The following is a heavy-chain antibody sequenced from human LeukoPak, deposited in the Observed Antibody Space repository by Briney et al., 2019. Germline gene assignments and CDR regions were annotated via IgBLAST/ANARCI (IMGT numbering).Heavy chain of an antibody. V-gene: IGHV3-23*01. CDR3: ARDETYSSSPDY. J-gene: IGHJ4*02. CDR1: GFTFISCA. D-gene: IGHD6-6*01. CDR2: ISGSGGST. Sequence: PGGSLRLSCAASGFTFISCAMSWVRQAPGKELEWVSAISGSGGSTYYADSVKGRFTISRDNSKNTLYLQMNSLRAEDTAVYYCARDETYSSSPDYWGQGTLVTVSS.